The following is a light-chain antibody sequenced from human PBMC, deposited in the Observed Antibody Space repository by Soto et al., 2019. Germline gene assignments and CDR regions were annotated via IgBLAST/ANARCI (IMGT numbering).Light chain of an antibody. V-gene: IGKV3-20*01. J-gene: IGKJ5*01. Sequence: EIVLTQSPGTLSFSPGERATLSCGASQSVSSSYLAWYQQKPGQAPRLLIYGASNRATGIPDRFSGSGSGTDFTFTISRLEPEDFAMYYCQQYGSSPITLGQGTRLEIK. CDR3: QQYGSSPIT. CDR2: GAS. CDR1: QSVSSSY.